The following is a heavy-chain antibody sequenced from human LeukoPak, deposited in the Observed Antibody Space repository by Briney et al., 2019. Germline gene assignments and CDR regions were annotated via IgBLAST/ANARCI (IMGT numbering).Heavy chain of an antibody. Sequence: GSSVKVSCKASGGTFSSYAISWVRQAPGQGLEWMGRIIPIFDTANYAQKFQGRVTITADESTSTAYMEQSSLRSEDTAVYYCASTRKWCEKLSFDYWGQGTLVTVSS. CDR3: ASTRKWCEKLSFDY. CDR2: IIPIFDTA. V-gene: IGHV1-69*01. J-gene: IGHJ4*02. CDR1: GGTFSSYA. D-gene: IGHD3-10*01.